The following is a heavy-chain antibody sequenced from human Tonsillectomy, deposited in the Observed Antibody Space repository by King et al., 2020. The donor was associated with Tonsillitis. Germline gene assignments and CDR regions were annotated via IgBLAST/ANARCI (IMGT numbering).Heavy chain of an antibody. Sequence: VQLVESGGGLVQPGRSLRLSCAASGFTFDDYAMHWVRQAPGKGLEWVSGISWNSGSIGYADSVKGRFTISRDNAKNSLYRQMNSLRAEDTALYYCAKDGYCSGGSCSLGTSWFDPWGQGTLVTVSS. D-gene: IGHD2-15*01. J-gene: IGHJ5*02. CDR2: ISWNSGSI. CDR1: GFTFDDYA. V-gene: IGHV3-9*01. CDR3: AKDGYCSGGSCSLGTSWFDP.